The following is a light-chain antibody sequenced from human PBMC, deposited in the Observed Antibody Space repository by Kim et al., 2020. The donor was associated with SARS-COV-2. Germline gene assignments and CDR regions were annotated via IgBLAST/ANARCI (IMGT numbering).Light chain of an antibody. Sequence: GQPVTMSCTGTSSDVGGYNYVSWYQQHPGKAPKLMIYEVSKRPSGVPDRFSGSKSGNTASLTVSGLQAEDEADYYCNSYAGSNNWVFGGGTQLTVL. CDR3: NSYAGSNNWV. CDR1: SSDVGGYNY. V-gene: IGLV2-8*01. J-gene: IGLJ3*02. CDR2: EVS.